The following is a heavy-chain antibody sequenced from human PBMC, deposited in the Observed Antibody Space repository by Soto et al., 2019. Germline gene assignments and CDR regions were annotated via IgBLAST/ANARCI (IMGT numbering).Heavy chain of an antibody. V-gene: IGHV4-30-2*01. J-gene: IGHJ2*01. CDR2: IFHSGSP. Sequence: QLRLQEFGSGLVKPSQTLSLTCAVSGGSISSGNDSWSWIRQPPGKGLEWIGYIFHSGSPYYNPSLRSRVTISVDRSKNQFSLRLSSVTAADTAVYYCARDLHDYGDWYFDLWGRGTLVTVSS. D-gene: IGHD4-17*01. CDR3: ARDLHDYGDWYFDL. CDR1: GGSISSGNDS.